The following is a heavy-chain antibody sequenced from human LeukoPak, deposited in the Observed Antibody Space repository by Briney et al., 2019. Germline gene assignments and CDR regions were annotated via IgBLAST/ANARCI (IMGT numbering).Heavy chain of an antibody. CDR1: GGSISSSSYY. V-gene: IGHV4-39*07. J-gene: IGHJ1*01. D-gene: IGHD6-13*01. CDR2: IYYSGST. Sequence: PSETLSLTCTVSGGSISSSSYYWGWIRQPPGKGLEWIGSIYYSGSTYYNPSLKSRVTISVDTSKNQFSLKLSSVTAADTAVYYCARGRWSSSWYLTEYFQHWGQGTLVTVSS. CDR3: ARGRWSSSWYLTEYFQH.